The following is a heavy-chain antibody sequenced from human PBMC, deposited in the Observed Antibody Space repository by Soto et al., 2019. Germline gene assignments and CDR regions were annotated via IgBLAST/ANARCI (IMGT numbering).Heavy chain of an antibody. Sequence: PSETLSLTCAVYGGSFSGYYWSWIRQPPGKGLEWIGEINHSGSTNYNPSLKSRVTISVDTSKNQFSLKLSSVTAADTAVYYCARRVSSYGKFDYWGQGTLVTVSS. D-gene: IGHD1-26*01. CDR3: ARRVSSYGKFDY. V-gene: IGHV4-34*01. CDR2: INHSGST. CDR1: GGSFSGYY. J-gene: IGHJ4*02.